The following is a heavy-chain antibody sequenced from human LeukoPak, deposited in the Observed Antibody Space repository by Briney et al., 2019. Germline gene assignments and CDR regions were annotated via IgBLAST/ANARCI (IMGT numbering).Heavy chain of an antibody. Sequence: SETLSLTCTVSGYSISSGYYWGWIRPPPGKGLEWIGSIYHSGNTYYNPSLKSRVTISVDTSKNQFSLKLSSVTAADTAVYYCARDPDYYDSSGYPPYWGQGTLVTVSS. CDR1: GYSISSGYY. CDR2: IYHSGNT. J-gene: IGHJ4*02. D-gene: IGHD3-22*01. CDR3: ARDPDYYDSSGYPPY. V-gene: IGHV4-38-2*02.